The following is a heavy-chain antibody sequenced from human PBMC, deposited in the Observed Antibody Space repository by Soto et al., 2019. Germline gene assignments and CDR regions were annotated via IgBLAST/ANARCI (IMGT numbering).Heavy chain of an antibody. J-gene: IGHJ4*02. V-gene: IGHV3-30-3*01. D-gene: IGHD3-16*02. CDR2: ISYDGSNK. Sequence: QPGGSLRLSCAASGFTFSSYAMHWVRQAPGKGLEWVAVISYDGSNKYYADSVKGRFTISRDNSKNTLYLQMNSLRAEDTAVYYCASGGFGGVIDPPFDYWGQGTLVPVSS. CDR1: GFTFSSYA. CDR3: ASGGFGGVIDPPFDY.